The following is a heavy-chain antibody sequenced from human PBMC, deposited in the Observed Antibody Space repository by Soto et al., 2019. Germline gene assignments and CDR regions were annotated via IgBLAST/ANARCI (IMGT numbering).Heavy chain of an antibody. D-gene: IGHD6-19*01. CDR1: GFTLSSYA. CDR3: AKGVSSSAWSASDS. V-gene: IGHV3-23*01. Sequence: EVQLLESGGGLVQPGGSLRLSCAASGFTLSSYAMTWVRQAPGKGLEWVSVISDSDNATYYADSVNGRLTISRDNSKNTLYLQLNSLRAEDTAVYYCAKGVSSSAWSASDSWGQGALVTVSA. CDR2: ISDSDNAT. J-gene: IGHJ4*02.